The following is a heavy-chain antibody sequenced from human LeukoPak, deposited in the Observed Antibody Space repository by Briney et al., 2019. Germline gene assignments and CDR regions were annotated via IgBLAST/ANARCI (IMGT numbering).Heavy chain of an antibody. J-gene: IGHJ5*02. V-gene: IGHV5-51*01. Sequence: GESLQISFQGFGYSFTSYWIGWVRPMPGKGMEWMGVIYPGDSRIRYNPSFQGQVTISVDKAISTAYLQWVSLKASDTAMYYCACRDLTSTWSFPWGQGTLVTVSS. CDR1: GYSFTSYW. CDR2: IYPGDSRI. D-gene: IGHD6-13*01. CDR3: ACRDLTSTWSFP.